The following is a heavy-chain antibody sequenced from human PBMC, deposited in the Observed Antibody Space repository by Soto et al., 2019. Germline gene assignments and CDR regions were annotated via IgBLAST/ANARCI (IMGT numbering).Heavy chain of an antibody. CDR1: GYTFTSYA. V-gene: IGHV1-3*01. CDR3: ARAILGLLWFGIDY. J-gene: IGHJ4*02. Sequence: VKVSCKASGYTFTSYAMHWVRQAPGQRLEWMGWINAGNGNTKYSQKFQGRVTITRDTSASTAYMELSSLRSEDTAVYYCARAILGLLWFGIDYWGQGTLVTVSS. D-gene: IGHD3-10*01. CDR2: INAGNGNT.